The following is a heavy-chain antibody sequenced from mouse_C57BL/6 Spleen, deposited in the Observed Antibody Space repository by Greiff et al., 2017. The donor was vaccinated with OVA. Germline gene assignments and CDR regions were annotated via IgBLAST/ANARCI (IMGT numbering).Heavy chain of an antibody. CDR3: ARNPNSYPYAMDY. CDR1: GYTFTDYY. Sequence: EVQLQQSGPELVKPGASVKISCKASGYTFTDYYMNWVKQSHGKSLEWIGDINPNNGGTSYKQKFKGKATLTVDKSSSTAYMELRSLTSEDSAVYYCARNPNSYPYAMDYWGQGTSVTVSS. D-gene: IGHD3-3*01. CDR2: INPNNGGT. V-gene: IGHV1-26*01. J-gene: IGHJ4*01.